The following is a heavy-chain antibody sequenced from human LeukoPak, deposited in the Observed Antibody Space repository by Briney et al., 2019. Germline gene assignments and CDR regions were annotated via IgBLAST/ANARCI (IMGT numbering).Heavy chain of an antibody. V-gene: IGHV1-2*02. CDR2: INPNSGGT. CDR3: ARYGDYGEDGWDY. D-gene: IGHD4-17*01. J-gene: IGHJ4*02. Sequence: ASVKVSCKASGYTFTVYYMHWVRQPPGQGLEWMGWINPNSGGTNYAQKFQGRVTMTRDTSISTAYMELSRLRSDDTAVYYCARYGDYGEDGWDYWGQGTLVTVSS. CDR1: GYTFTVYY.